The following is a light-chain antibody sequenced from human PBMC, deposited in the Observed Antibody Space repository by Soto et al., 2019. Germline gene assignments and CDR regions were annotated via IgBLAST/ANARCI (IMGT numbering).Light chain of an antibody. CDR1: QSVSSTY. CDR2: AAS. Sequence: EIVLTQSPGTLSLSPGERATLSCRASQSVSSTYFAWYQQKPGQAPRLLIYAASSRETGIPDTFSGSGSGTDSTLTISRLEPEDFAVYYCQQYDSSPYTFGQGTKLEIK. V-gene: IGKV3-20*01. J-gene: IGKJ2*01. CDR3: QQYDSSPYT.